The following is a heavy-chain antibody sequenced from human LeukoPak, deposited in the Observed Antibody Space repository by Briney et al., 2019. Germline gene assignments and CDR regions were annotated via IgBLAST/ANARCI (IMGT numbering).Heavy chain of an antibody. CDR2: IYYSGST. D-gene: IGHD5-12*01. J-gene: IGHJ4*02. V-gene: IGHV4-59*12. Sequence: PSETLSLTCTVSGGSISSYYWSWIRQPPGKGLEWIGYIYYSGSTNYNPSLKSRVTISVDTSKNQFSLKLSSVTAADTAVYYCAREPYAVATPYFDYWGQGTLVTVSS. CDR1: GGSISSYY. CDR3: AREPYAVATPYFDY.